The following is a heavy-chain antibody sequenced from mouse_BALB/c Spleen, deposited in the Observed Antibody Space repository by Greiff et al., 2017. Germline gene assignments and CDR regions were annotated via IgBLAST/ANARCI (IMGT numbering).Heavy chain of an antibody. J-gene: IGHJ1*01. V-gene: IGHV7-3*02. Sequence: EVKVEASGGCLVQPGGSLILSCASSWFTFPDYYMIWVRQPHGKALEWLGCIRNRANGYTTEYSASVKDRFTISRDNSPEILYLQIDTLGAEDSATYFCARRCFDVWGAGTTVTVSA. CDR1: WFTFPDYY. CDR2: IRNRANGYTT. CDR3: ARRCFDV.